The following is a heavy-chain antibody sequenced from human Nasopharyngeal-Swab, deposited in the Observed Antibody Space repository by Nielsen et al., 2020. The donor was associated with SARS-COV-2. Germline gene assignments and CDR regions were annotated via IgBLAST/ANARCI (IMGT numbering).Heavy chain of an antibody. CDR2: ISGSGGST. Sequence: GGSLRLSCAASGFTFSSYAMSWVRQAPGKGLEWVSAISGSGGSTYYADSVKGRFTISRDNSKNTLYLQMNSLRAEDTAVYYCAKDRHKGIAVAGTSFDYWGQGTLVTVSS. CDR1: GFTFSSYA. V-gene: IGHV3-23*01. CDR3: AKDRHKGIAVAGTSFDY. J-gene: IGHJ4*02. D-gene: IGHD6-19*01.